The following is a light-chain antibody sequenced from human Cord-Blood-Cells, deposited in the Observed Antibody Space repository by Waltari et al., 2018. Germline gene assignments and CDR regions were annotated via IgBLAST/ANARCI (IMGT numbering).Light chain of an antibody. CDR3: SSYTSSSTWV. CDR2: DVS. CDR1: SRDVGRYNY. Sequence: HSALTQPASVSGAPGQSTTISCTAPSRDVGRYNYVSWSQQHPGKPPKLMIYDVSNRLAGFSNRFSGSKSGNTASLTISALQAEDEADYYWSSYTSSSTWVFGGGTKLTVL. V-gene: IGLV2-14*03. J-gene: IGLJ3*02.